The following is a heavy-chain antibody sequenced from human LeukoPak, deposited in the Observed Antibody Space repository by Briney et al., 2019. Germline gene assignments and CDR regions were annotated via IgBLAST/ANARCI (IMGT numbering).Heavy chain of an antibody. CDR2: FYNSGRS. D-gene: IGHD3-16*01. Sequence: SETLSLTCTVSGGSISSSSYYWSWIRQPPGKGLEWIGYFYNSGRSTYNPSLKSRVTISADTSKNHFSLKLNSVTTADTAVYYCTRGAGWLIDYWGQGILVTVSS. V-gene: IGHV4-61*03. J-gene: IGHJ4*02. CDR1: GGSISSSSYY. CDR3: TRGAGWLIDY.